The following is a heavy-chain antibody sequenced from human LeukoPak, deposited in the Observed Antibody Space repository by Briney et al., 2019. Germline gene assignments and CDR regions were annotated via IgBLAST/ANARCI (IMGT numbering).Heavy chain of an antibody. Sequence: SETLSLTCTVSGGSISSYYWSWIRQPPGKGLEWIGYIYYSGSTNYNPSLESRVTISVDTSKNQFSLKLSSVTAADTAVYYCARQSGFLDGYFDYWGQGTLVTVSS. CDR3: ARQSGFLDGYFDY. CDR2: IYYSGST. CDR1: GGSISSYY. V-gene: IGHV4-59*08. J-gene: IGHJ4*02. D-gene: IGHD3-3*01.